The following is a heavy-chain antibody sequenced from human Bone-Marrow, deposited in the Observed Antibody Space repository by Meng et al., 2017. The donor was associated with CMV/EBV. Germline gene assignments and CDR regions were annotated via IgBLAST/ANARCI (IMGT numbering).Heavy chain of an antibody. D-gene: IGHD2-2*02. Sequence: AAVKVSCKASGYSFTGYYMHWVRQAPGQGLEWMGWINPNSGGTNYAQKFQGRVTMTRDTYISTAYMELSRLRSDDTVVYYCARVGGYCSSTSCYKTGSGPMDVWGQGTTVTVSS. CDR3: ARVGGYCSSTSCYKTGSGPMDV. V-gene: IGHV1-2*02. J-gene: IGHJ6*02. CDR2: INPNSGGT. CDR1: GYSFTGYY.